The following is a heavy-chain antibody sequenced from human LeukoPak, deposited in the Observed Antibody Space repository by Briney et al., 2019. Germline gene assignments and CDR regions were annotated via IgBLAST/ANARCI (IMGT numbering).Heavy chain of an antibody. CDR3: AKWASDNRAFDL. CDR1: GTSITSYY. J-gene: IGHJ4*02. CDR2: GHYSGNT. V-gene: IGHV4-59*08. Sequence: SETLSLTCTVSGTSITSYYWNWIRQAPGQGPEWIGYGHYSGNTKCNPPLKSRVTISVDTSKNQFSLRLSSVTAADTAVYFCAKWASDNRAFDLWGQGTLVTVFS. D-gene: IGHD2-8*01.